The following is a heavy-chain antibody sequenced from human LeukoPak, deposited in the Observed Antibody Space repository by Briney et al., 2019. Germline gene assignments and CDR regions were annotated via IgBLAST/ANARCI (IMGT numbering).Heavy chain of an antibody. J-gene: IGHJ6*03. CDR1: GDSISMYY. CDR3: ARTTEGGYTYGYFYYYYMDV. V-gene: IGHV4-59*01. CDR2: IDHTGST. Sequence: SETLSLTCSVSGDSISMYYWNWIRQSPGKGLEWIGYIDHTGSTNYNPSLNSRVTISRDTSTNHFSLKLSSVTAADTAVYYCARTTEGGYTYGYFYYYYMDVWGKGTTVTISS. D-gene: IGHD5-18*01.